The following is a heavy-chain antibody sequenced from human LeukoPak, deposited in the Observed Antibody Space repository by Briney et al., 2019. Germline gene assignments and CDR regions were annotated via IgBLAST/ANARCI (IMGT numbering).Heavy chain of an antibody. D-gene: IGHD2-2*01. Sequence: SAKVSCKASGGTFSSYAISWVRQAPGQGLEWMGGIIPIFGTANYAQKFQGRVTITTDESTSTAYMELSSLRSEDTAVYYCASARSSTSCFDYWGQGTLVTVSS. CDR3: ASARSSTSCFDY. V-gene: IGHV1-69*05. J-gene: IGHJ4*02. CDR1: GGTFSSYA. CDR2: IIPIFGTA.